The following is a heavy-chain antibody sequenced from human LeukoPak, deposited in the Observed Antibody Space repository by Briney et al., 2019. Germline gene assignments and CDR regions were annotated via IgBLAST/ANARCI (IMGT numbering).Heavy chain of an antibody. D-gene: IGHD3-16*01. CDR3: ARDRRQFGAHY. CDR2: IKQDGSEK. J-gene: IGHJ4*02. CDR1: GFTFSSYW. Sequence: GGSLRLSCAAPGFTFSSYWMSWVRQAPGKGLEWVANIKQDGSEKYYVDSVKGRFTISRDNAKNSLYLQMNSLRAEDTAVYYCARDRRQFGAHYWGQGTLVTVSS. V-gene: IGHV3-7*01.